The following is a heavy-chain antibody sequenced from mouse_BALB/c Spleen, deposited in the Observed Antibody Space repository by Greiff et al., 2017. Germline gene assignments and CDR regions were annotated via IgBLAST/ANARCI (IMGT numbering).Heavy chain of an antibody. CDR2: IDPANGNT. V-gene: IGHV14-3*02. CDR1: GFNIKDTY. Sequence: EVQLQQSGAELVKPGASVKLSCTASGFNIKDTYMHWVKQRPEQGLEWIGRIDPANGNTKYDPKFQGKATLTADKSSSTAYMQLSSLTSDDSAVYFWARCGNYEGDYWGQGTTLTVSS. J-gene: IGHJ2*01. CDR3: ARCGNYEGDY. D-gene: IGHD2-1*01.